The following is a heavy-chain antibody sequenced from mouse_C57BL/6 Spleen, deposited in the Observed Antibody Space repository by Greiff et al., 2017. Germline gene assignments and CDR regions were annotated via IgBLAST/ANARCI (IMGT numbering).Heavy chain of an antibody. D-gene: IGHD3-3*01. CDR2: IRNKANGYTT. Sequence: EVMLVESGGGLVQPGGSLSLSCAASGFTFTDYYMSWVRQPPGKALEWLGFIRNKANGYTTEYSASVKGRFTISRDNSQSILYLQMNALRAEDSATYYCARYGTYYFDYWGQGTTLTVSS. J-gene: IGHJ2*01. CDR1: GFTFTDYY. CDR3: ARYGTYYFDY. V-gene: IGHV7-3*01.